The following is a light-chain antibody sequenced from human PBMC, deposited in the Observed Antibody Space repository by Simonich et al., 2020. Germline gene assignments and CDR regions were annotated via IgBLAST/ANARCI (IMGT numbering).Light chain of an antibody. CDR1: KLGDKY. CDR2: QSS. V-gene: IGLV3-1*01. Sequence: SYELTQPPSVSVSPGQTASITCSGDKLGDKYACWYQQKPGQSPVLVIYQSSKRPSGITERFSGYNSGNPATLTISGTQAMDEADYYCQAWDSSVVFGGGTKLTVL. J-gene: IGLJ2*01. CDR3: QAWDSSVV.